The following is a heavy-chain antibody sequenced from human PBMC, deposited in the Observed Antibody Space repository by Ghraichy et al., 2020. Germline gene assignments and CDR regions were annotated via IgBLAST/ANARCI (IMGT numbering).Heavy chain of an antibody. J-gene: IGHJ6*02. V-gene: IGHV3-72*01. Sequence: LSLTCAASGFTFSDHYMDWVRQAPGKGLEWVGRIKNKANTYTTEYAASVKGRFTISRDDSKNSLNLQMNSLKTEDTAVYYCARGSDCSSSSCYSYGMDVWGQGTTVTVSS. CDR2: IKNKANTYTT. D-gene: IGHD2-2*01. CDR1: GFTFSDHY. CDR3: ARGSDCSSSSCYSYGMDV.